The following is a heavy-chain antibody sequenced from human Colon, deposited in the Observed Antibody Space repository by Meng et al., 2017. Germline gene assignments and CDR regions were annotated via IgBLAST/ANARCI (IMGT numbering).Heavy chain of an antibody. CDR1: GGAVSSGSYD. CDR3: ARAKSDDFWNGDKWFDP. CDR2: IYYRGNT. V-gene: IGHV4-61*01. J-gene: IGHJ5*02. D-gene: IGHD3-3*01. Sequence: VQLREAGPGVGGPSETLALSCNVSGGAVSSGSYDWSWIRQPPGKGLEWIGYIYYRGNTNYNPSLKSRVTMSIDTSKNQFSLKLNSVTAADTAVYYCARAKSDDFWNGDKWFDPWGQGTLVTVSS.